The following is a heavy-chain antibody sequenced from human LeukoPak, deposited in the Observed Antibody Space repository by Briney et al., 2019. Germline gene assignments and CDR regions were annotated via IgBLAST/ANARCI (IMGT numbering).Heavy chain of an antibody. CDR3: AKDYGTRGTGGAFLDA. D-gene: IGHD1-1*01. V-gene: IGHV3-30*02. J-gene: IGHJ5*02. CDR1: GFTFSNYG. CDR2: IRYDESDK. Sequence: GGSLRLSCAASGFTFSNYGMHWVRQAPGKGQEWMTFIRYDESDKNSADSVKGRFTISRDNSKNTLYLQMNSLRVEDTAMYYCAKDYGTRGTGGAFLDAWGQGTLVTVSS.